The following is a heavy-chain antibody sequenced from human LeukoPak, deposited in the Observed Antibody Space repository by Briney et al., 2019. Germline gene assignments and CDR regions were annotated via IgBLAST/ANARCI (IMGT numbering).Heavy chain of an antibody. V-gene: IGHV1-2*02. J-gene: IGHJ1*01. Sequence: EASVKVSCKASGYTFTGYYMNWVRQAPGQGLEWMGWINPNSGGTNYAQKFQGRVTMTRDTSISTAYMELSRLRSDDTAVYYCARDPDEVVVPAAPQHWGQGTLVTVSS. CDR2: INPNSGGT. CDR3: ARDPDEVVVPAAPQH. D-gene: IGHD2-2*01. CDR1: GYTFTGYY.